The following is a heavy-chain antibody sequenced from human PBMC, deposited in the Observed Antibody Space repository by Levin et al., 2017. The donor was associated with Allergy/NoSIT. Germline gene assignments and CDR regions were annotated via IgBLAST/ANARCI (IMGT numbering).Heavy chain of an antibody. D-gene: IGHD3-16*01. J-gene: IGHJ4*02. Sequence: GGSLRLSCAASGFSFSYYYMNWIRQAPGKGLEWVSYISTTGSYTKYADSVTGRFTVPRDNAKNSVFLKMNSPRAEDTAIYYCAGDRGGEWIDFWGKGALVTVSS. V-gene: IGHV3-11*05. CDR2: ISTTGSYT. CDR1: GFSFSYYY. CDR3: AGDRGGEWIDF.